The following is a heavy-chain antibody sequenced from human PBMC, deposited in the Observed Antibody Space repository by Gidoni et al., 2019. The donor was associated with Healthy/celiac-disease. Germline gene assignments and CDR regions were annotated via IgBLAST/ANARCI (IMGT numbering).Heavy chain of an antibody. J-gene: IGHJ4*02. CDR2: IYYSGST. CDR3: ARDMVRGVIIY. Sequence: QLQLQESGPGLVKPSETLSLTCTVPGGSISSSSYYWGWIRQPPGKGLEWIGSIYYSGSTYYNPSLKSRVTISVDTSKNQFSLKLSSVTAADTAVYYCARDMVRGVIIYWGQGTLVTVSS. CDR1: GGSISSSSYY. D-gene: IGHD3-10*01. V-gene: IGHV4-39*01.